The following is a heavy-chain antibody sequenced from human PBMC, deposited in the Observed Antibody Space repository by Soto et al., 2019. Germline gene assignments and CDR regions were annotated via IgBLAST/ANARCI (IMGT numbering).Heavy chain of an antibody. CDR3: EKDYNNYWSGYYAH. CDR1: WFTLPTYW. D-gene: IGHD3-3*01. CDR2: ISWNSGIT. V-gene: IGHV3-9*01. Sequence: SLRLSDAACWFTLPTYWIHWVLYAPGKGLEWVSSISWNSGITEYADPVKGRFTISRDNAKNSLYLQMNSLRAEDTALYYCEKDYNNYWSGYYAHWGQGTPVTVSS. J-gene: IGHJ4*02.